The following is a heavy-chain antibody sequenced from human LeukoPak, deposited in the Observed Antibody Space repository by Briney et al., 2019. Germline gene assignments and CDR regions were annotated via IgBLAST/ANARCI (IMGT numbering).Heavy chain of an antibody. CDR2: IYYSGST. D-gene: IGHD5-24*01. J-gene: IGHJ4*02. CDR3: ARGDGYNRY. CDR1: GASISGYY. Sequence: SETLSLTCTVSGASISGYYWSWIRQPPGKGLEWIGYIYYSGSTNYTPSLKSRVTISVDTSKNQFSLKLSSVTAADTAVYYCARGDGYNRYWGQGTLVTVSS. V-gene: IGHV4-59*01.